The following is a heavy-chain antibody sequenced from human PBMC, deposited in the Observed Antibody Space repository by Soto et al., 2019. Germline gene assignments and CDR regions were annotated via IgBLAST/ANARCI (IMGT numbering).Heavy chain of an antibody. J-gene: IGHJ6*02. CDR2: IIPIFGTA. CDR1: GGTFSSYA. Sequence: SVKVSCKASGGTFSSYAISWVRQAPGQGLEWMGGIIPIFGTANYAQKFQGRVTITADESTSTAYMELSSLRSEDTAVYYCARGMVPRYYYYGMDVWGQGTTVTVSS. CDR3: ARGMVPRYYYYGMDV. D-gene: IGHD2-8*01. V-gene: IGHV1-69*13.